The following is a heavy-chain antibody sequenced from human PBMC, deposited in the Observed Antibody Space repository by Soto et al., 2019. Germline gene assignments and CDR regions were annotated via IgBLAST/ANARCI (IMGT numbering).Heavy chain of an antibody. J-gene: IGHJ4*02. CDR2: IKQDGSEI. CDR1: GFTFSSYW. V-gene: IGHV3-7*04. CDR3: ARDLASTTIPNY. Sequence: EVQLVESGGGLVQPGGSLRLSCAASGFTFSSYWMSWVRQAPGKGLEWVANIKQDGSEIHYVDSVKGRFTISRDNSKNSLYLQMNSLRAEDTAVYYCARDLASTTIPNYWGQGTLVTVSS. D-gene: IGHD4-17*01.